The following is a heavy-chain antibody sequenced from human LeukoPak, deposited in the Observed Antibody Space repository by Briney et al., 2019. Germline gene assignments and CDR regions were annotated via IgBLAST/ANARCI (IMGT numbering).Heavy chain of an antibody. J-gene: IGHJ5*02. CDR1: GASFSGYY. Sequence: PSETLSLTCTVYGASFSGYYWTWIRQPPGKGLEWIRETNPSGSANYSPSLKSRVTISLDTSKNQFSLKLSSVTAADTAVYYCARARDRSDLTWGQGTLVTVSS. CDR2: TNPSGSA. V-gene: IGHV4-34*01. D-gene: IGHD3-22*01. CDR3: ARARDRSDLT.